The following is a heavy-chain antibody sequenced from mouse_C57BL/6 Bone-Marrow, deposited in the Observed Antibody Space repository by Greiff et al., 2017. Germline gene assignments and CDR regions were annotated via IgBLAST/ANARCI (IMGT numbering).Heavy chain of an antibody. CDR3: ARLRRHYFDF. CDR2: ISSGSSTI. Sequence: EVKLMESGGGLVKPGGSLKLSCAASGFTFSDYGMHWVRQAPEKGLEWVAYISSGSSTIYYADTVKGRFTITRDNAKNTLFLQLTSLRSEDTAMYYCARLRRHYFDFGCRGTTLTVSS. CDR1: GFTFSDYG. J-gene: IGHJ2*01. D-gene: IGHD1-2*01. V-gene: IGHV5-17*01.